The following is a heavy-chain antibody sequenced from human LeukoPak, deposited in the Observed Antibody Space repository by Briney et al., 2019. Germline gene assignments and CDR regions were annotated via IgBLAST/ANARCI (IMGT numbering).Heavy chain of an antibody. J-gene: IGHJ2*01. CDR1: GFTFSSYA. CDR3: ARDYYGSGSYFPYWYFDL. D-gene: IGHD3-10*01. CDR2: ISGSGGST. Sequence: GGSLRLSCAASGFTFSSYAMSWVRQAPGKGLEWVSAISGSGGSTYYADSVKGRFTVSRDNSKNTLYLQMNSLRAEDTAVYYCARDYYGSGSYFPYWYFDLWGRGTLVTVSS. V-gene: IGHV3-23*01.